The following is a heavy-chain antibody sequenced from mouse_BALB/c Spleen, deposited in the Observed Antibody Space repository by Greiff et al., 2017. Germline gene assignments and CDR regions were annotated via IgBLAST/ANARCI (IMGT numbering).Heavy chain of an antibody. V-gene: IGHV3-2*02. CDR1: GYSITSDYA. CDR2: ISYSGST. Sequence: EVQRVESGPGLVKPSQSLSLTCTVTGYSITSDYAWNWIRQFPGNKLEWMGYISYSGSTSYNPSLKSRISITRDTSKNQFFLQLNSVTTEDTATYYCARESSYWYFDVWGAGTTVTVSS. D-gene: IGHD1-1*01. CDR3: ARESSYWYFDV. J-gene: IGHJ1*01.